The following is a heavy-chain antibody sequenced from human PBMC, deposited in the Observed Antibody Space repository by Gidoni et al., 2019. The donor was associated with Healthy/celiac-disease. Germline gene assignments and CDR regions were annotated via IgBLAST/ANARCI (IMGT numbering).Heavy chain of an antibody. Sequence: EVQLLESGGGLVQPGGSLRLACAASGFTFSSYAMSWVRQAPGKGLEWVSAISGSGGSTYYADSVKGRFTISRDNSKNTLYLQMNSLRAEDTAVYYCATVAGMVYYFDYWGQGTLVTVSS. CDR1: GFTFSSYA. J-gene: IGHJ4*02. CDR2: ISGSGGST. CDR3: ATVAGMVYYFDY. D-gene: IGHD2-8*01. V-gene: IGHV3-23*01.